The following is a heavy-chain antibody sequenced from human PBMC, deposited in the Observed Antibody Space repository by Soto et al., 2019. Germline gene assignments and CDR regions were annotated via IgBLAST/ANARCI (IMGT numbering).Heavy chain of an antibody. Sequence: QVQLVQSGAEVKRPGSSVKLSCKASGGTFTYYGISWVRQAPGQGLEWMGGIIPIIGPATYAQKFQGRVTITADQSTSTAYMELSSLGSEDTALSYCARDLGTTIAGPPRRETYGWLDPWGPGNRVNVSS. D-gene: IGHD3-22*01. CDR3: ARDLGTTIAGPPRRETYGWLDP. V-gene: IGHV1-69*01. CDR1: GGTFTYYG. J-gene: IGHJ5*02. CDR2: IIPIIGPA.